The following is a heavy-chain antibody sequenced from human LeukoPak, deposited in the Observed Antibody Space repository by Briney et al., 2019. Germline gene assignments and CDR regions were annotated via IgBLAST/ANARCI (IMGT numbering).Heavy chain of an antibody. Sequence: SETLSLTCTVSGDSISNFYWSWIWQSPGKGLEWVGYIYSNGRTNYNPSLESRVTISVDTSKNQFSLMLTSVTAADTAVYYCSRVSSPGSGSYGYYFDYWGQGTLVTVSS. J-gene: IGHJ4*02. D-gene: IGHD3-10*01. CDR3: SRVSSPGSGSYGYYFDY. CDR1: GDSISNFY. V-gene: IGHV4-59*01. CDR2: IYSNGRT.